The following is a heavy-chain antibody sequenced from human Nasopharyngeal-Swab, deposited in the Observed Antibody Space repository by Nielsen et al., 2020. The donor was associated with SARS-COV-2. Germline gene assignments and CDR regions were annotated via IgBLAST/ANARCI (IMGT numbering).Heavy chain of an antibody. CDR1: GFTFDDYA. V-gene: IGHV3-9*01. J-gene: IGHJ4*02. D-gene: IGHD6-19*01. Sequence: GGSLRLSCAASGFTFDDYAMHWVRQAPGKGLEWVSGISWNSGSIGYADSVKGRFTISRDNAKNSLYLRMNSLRAEDTALYYCAKENPAVAGQGAFDYWGQGTLVTVSS. CDR3: AKENPAVAGQGAFDY. CDR2: ISWNSGSI.